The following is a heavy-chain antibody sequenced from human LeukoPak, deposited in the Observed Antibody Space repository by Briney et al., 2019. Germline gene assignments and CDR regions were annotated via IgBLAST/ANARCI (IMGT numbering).Heavy chain of an antibody. V-gene: IGHV3-21*01. Sequence: PGGSLRLSCAASGFNFSSHSMNWGRQAPGKGLEWVASISSSSSFIYYADSVKGRFTISRDNAKNSLYLQMNSLRAEDTAAYYGARDQATAMEPDVFDYWGQGTLVTVSS. J-gene: IGHJ4*02. CDR2: ISSSSSFI. CDR3: ARDQATAMEPDVFDY. CDR1: GFNFSSHS. D-gene: IGHD5-18*01.